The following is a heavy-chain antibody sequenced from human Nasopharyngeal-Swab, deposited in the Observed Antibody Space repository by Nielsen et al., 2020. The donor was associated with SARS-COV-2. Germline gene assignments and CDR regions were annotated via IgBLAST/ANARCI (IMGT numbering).Heavy chain of an antibody. V-gene: IGHV4-4*07. CDR3: ARDRWELLDDAFDI. D-gene: IGHD1-26*01. J-gene: IGHJ3*02. Sequence: SETLSLTCTVSGGSISSDYWSWIRQPAGKGLEWIGRIHASGKSNYNPSLKSRVNMSVDTSKKQFSLRLSSVTAADTAVYYCARDRWELLDDAFDIWGQGTMVTVSS. CDR2: IHASGKS. CDR1: GGSISSDY.